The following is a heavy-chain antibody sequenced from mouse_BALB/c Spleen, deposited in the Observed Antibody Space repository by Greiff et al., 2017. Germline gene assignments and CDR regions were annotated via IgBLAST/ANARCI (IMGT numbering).Heavy chain of an antibody. CDR3: AREIYYGNYFDY. Sequence: EVQRVESGGGLVKPGGSLKLSCAASGFTFSSYAMSWVRQSPEKRLEWVAEISSGGSYTYYPDTVTGRFTISRDNAKNTLYLEMSSLRSEDTAMYYCAREIYYGNYFDYWGQGTTLTVSS. J-gene: IGHJ2*01. CDR2: ISSGGSYT. CDR1: GFTFSSYA. V-gene: IGHV5-9-4*01. D-gene: IGHD2-1*01.